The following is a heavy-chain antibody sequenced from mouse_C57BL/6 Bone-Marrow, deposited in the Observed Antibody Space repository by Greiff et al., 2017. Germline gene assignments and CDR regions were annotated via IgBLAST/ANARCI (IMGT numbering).Heavy chain of an antibody. Sequence: VQLQESGAELVRPGASVTLSCKASGYTFTDYEMHWVKQTPVHGLEWIGAIDPETGGTAYNQKFKGKAILTADKSSSTAYMELRRLTSEDSAVYYCARSFITTVVAFDCWGQGTTLTVSS. CDR3: ARSFITTVVAFDC. V-gene: IGHV1-15*01. CDR2: IDPETGGT. J-gene: IGHJ2*01. D-gene: IGHD1-1*01. CDR1: GYTFTDYE.